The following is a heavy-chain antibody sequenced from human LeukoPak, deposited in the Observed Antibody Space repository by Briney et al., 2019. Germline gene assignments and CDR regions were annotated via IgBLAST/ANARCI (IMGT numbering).Heavy chain of an antibody. CDR3: ATGFRGFNWFGP. V-gene: IGHV1-24*01. Sequence: GASVKVSCKVSGYTLTELSMHWVRQAPGKGLEWMGGFDPEDGETIYAQKFQGRVTMTEDTSTDTAYMELSSLRSEDTAVYYCATGFRGFNWFGPWGQGTLVTVSS. CDR1: GYTLTELS. CDR2: FDPEDGET. J-gene: IGHJ5*02. D-gene: IGHD5-12*01.